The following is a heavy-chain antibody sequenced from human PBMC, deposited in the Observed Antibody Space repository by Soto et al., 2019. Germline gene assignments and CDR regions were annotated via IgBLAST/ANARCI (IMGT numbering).Heavy chain of an antibody. CDR1: GYTFTGYY. Sequence: GASVKVSCKASGYTFTGYYMHWVRQAPGQGLEWMGWINPNSGGTNYAQKFQGWVTMTRDTSISTAYMELSRLRSDDAAVYYCARGMAAGMLDYYYYMDVWGKGTTVTVSS. CDR2: INPNSGGT. J-gene: IGHJ6*03. V-gene: IGHV1-2*04. CDR3: ARGMAAGMLDYYYYMDV. D-gene: IGHD6-13*01.